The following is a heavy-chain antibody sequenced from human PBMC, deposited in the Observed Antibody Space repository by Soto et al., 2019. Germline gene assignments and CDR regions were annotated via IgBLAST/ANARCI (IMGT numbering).Heavy chain of an antibody. CDR3: ASRYYYDSSGYYYSDAFDI. D-gene: IGHD3-22*01. CDR2: IYPGDSDT. CDR1: GYSFTSYW. V-gene: IGHV5-51*01. Sequence: PGESLKISCKGSGYSFTSYWIGWVRQMPGKGLEWMGIIYPGDSDTRYSPSFQGQVTISADKSISTAYLQWSSLKASDTAMYYCASRYYYDSSGYYYSDAFDIWGQGTMVTVSS. J-gene: IGHJ3*02.